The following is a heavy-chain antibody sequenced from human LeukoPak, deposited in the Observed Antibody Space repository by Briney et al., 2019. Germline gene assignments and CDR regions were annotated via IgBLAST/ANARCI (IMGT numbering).Heavy chain of an antibody. J-gene: IGHJ3*02. CDR1: GFTFNTYA. V-gene: IGHV3-23*01. CDR3: AKGGSSSWNAFDI. Sequence: GGSLRLSCAASGFTFNTYAMSWVRQAPGKGLEWVSGISGSGGSTYYADSVKGRFTISRDNSKNTLYVQMNSLRGEDTALYYCAKGGSSSWNAFDIWGQGTLVTVSS. CDR2: ISGSGGST. D-gene: IGHD6-13*01.